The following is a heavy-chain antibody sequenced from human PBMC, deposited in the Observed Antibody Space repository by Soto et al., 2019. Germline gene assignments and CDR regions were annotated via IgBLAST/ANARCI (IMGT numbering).Heavy chain of an antibody. CDR2: IRSKAYGGPT. J-gene: IGHJ4*02. CDR3: TSGRAYYDY. Sequence: GGSLRLSCTASGFTFGDYAMSWVRQAPGKGLEWVGFIRSKAYGGPTEYAAAVKGRFTISRDDSKSTAYLQMNSLKSEDTGAYYCTSGRAYYDYWGQGTLVTVSS. V-gene: IGHV3-49*04. D-gene: IGHD1-26*01. CDR1: GFTFGDYA.